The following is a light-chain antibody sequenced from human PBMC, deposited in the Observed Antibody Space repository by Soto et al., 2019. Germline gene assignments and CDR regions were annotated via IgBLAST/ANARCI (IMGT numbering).Light chain of an antibody. Sequence: SYELSQTASGSVAPGETSRITCGRNNIGSDTVHWYQQKPGQAPVVVVYDDSERPSGTPERISGSNSGETATLTIRRVEAGDEADYYCLVWDSIGDNYVFGSGTKVTV. CDR3: LVWDSIGDNYV. CDR1: NIGSDT. V-gene: IGLV3-21*02. J-gene: IGLJ1*01. CDR2: DDS.